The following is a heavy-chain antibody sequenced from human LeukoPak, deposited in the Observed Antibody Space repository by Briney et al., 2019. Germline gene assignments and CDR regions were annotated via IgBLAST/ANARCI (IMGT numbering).Heavy chain of an antibody. CDR1: GFTFSSYW. V-gene: IGHV3-7*01. J-gene: IGHJ5*02. D-gene: IGHD2-2*01. Sequence: GGSLRLSCAASGFTFSSYWMSWVRQAPGKGLEWVANIKQDGSEKYYVDSVKGRFTISRDNAKNSLYLQMNSLRAEDTAVYYCARDQGCSSTSCYNWFDPWGQGTLVTVSS. CDR2: IKQDGSEK. CDR3: ARDQGCSSTSCYNWFDP.